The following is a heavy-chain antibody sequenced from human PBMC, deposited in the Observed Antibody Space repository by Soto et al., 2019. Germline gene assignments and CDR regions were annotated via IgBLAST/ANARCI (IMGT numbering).Heavy chain of an antibody. CDR3: ARGGFLDPHTAV. V-gene: IGHV1-8*01. Sequence: QVQLVQSGAEVKKPGASLKVSCKASGYSFTSYDMNWVRQVPGQGPEWMGWMNPNSANTGYAQKFQGRITMSRDMSTRTAYMELSSLTSEDTAVYYCARGGFLDPHTAVWGRGTTITVSS. J-gene: IGHJ6*03. CDR1: GYSFTSYD. CDR2: MNPNSANT.